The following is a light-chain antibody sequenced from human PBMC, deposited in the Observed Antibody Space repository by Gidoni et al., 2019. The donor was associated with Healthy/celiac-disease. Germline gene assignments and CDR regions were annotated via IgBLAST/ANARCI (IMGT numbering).Light chain of an antibody. CDR1: QSISSY. CDR2: AAS. V-gene: IGKV1-39*01. J-gene: IGKJ1*01. Sequence: DIQMTQSPSSLSASVGDRVTITCRASQSISSYLNWYQQKPGKAPKLLIYAASRLQSGVPSRFSGSGSGTDFTLTIRSLQPEYFATYYFQQSYSTPPWTFGQGTKVEI. CDR3: QQSYSTPPWT.